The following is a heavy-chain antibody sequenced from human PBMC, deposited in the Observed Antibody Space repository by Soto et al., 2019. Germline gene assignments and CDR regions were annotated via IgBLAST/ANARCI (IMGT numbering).Heavy chain of an antibody. D-gene: IGHD1-26*01. J-gene: IGHJ4*02. Sequence: QVQLVESGGGVVQPGRSLRLSCAASGFTFSSYGMHWVRQAPGKGLEWVAVIWYDGSNKYYADSVKGRFTISRDNSKTTLYLQMNSLRAEDTAVYYCARAGGSYYEDYWGQGTLVTVSS. V-gene: IGHV3-33*01. CDR1: GFTFSSYG. CDR2: IWYDGSNK. CDR3: ARAGGSYYEDY.